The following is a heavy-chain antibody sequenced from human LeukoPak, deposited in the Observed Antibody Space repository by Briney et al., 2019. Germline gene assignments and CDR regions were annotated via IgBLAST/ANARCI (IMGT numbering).Heavy chain of an antibody. J-gene: IGHJ4*02. CDR1: GGTFSSYA. D-gene: IGHD6-13*01. Sequence: SVKVSCKSSGGTFSSYAISWVRQAPGQGLEWMGGIIPIFGTANYAQKFQGRVTITADESTSTAYMELSSLRSEDTAVYYCARSKYSSSWYSPFDYWGQGTLVTVSS. CDR3: ARSKYSSSWYSPFDY. CDR2: IIPIFGTA. V-gene: IGHV1-69*13.